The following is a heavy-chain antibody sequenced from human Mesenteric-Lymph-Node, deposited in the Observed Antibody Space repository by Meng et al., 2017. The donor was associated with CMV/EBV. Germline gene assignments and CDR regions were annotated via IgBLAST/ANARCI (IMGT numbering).Heavy chain of an antibody. D-gene: IGHD6-13*01. CDR2: IRYDGSNK. CDR3: ARDPIAAAGKYYYGMDV. Sequence: GESLKISCAASGFTFSSYGMNWVRQAPGKGLEWVGFIRYDGSNKYYADSVKGRFTISRDNSKNTLYLQMNTLRAEDTAVYYCARDPIAAAGKYYYGMDVWGQGTTVTVSS. J-gene: IGHJ6*02. CDR1: GFTFSSYG. V-gene: IGHV3-30*02.